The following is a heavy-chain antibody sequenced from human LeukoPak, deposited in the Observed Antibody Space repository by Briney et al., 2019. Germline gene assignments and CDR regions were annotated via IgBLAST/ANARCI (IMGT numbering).Heavy chain of an antibody. D-gene: IGHD2-21*01. V-gene: IGHV3-23*01. Sequence: GGTLRLSCAASGFTFSSYGMSWVRQAPGKGLEWVSTISGCGGGTYYADSVRGRFTISRDSSKNTLYLQMNSLRAEDAAVYYCAKAPVTSCRGAYCYPFDYWGQGTLVTVSS. CDR1: GFTFSSYG. CDR3: AKAPVTSCRGAYCYPFDY. CDR2: ISGCGGGT. J-gene: IGHJ4*02.